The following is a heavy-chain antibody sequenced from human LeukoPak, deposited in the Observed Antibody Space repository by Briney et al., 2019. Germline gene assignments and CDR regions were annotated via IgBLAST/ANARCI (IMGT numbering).Heavy chain of an antibody. D-gene: IGHD5-12*01. V-gene: IGHV3-21*06. J-gene: IGHJ4*02. CDR1: GFIFSAYN. CDR2: ISSGSSYI. CDR3: ARAPGYRSFLDY. Sequence: PGGSLRLSCAASGFIFSAYNMNWVRQAPGKGLEWVSFISSGSSYIYYADSVKGRFTISRDNAKNSLYLQINSLRAEDMAVYYCARAPGYRSFLDYWGQGTLVTVSS.